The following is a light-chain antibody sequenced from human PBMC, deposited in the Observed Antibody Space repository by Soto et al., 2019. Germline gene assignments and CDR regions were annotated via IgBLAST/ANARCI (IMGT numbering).Light chain of an antibody. Sequence: QSVLTQPPSVSGAPGQRVTFSCTGTSSNIGAGYDVHWYQQLPGTVPKLLIYGNTNRPSGVPDRFSASKSGTSASLVITGLQAEDEADYYCQSCDISMNVIFGGGTQLTVL. CDR1: SSNIGAGYD. CDR3: QSCDISMNVI. V-gene: IGLV1-40*01. J-gene: IGLJ2*01. CDR2: GNT.